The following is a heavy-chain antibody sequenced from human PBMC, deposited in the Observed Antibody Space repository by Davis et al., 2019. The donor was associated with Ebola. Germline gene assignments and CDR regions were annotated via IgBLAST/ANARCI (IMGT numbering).Heavy chain of an antibody. CDR2: ISYDGSNK. Sequence: GESLKISCAASGFTFSSYAMHWVRQAPGKGLEWVAVISYDGSNKYYADSVKGRFTISSDNSKNTLYLQMNSLRAEDTAVYYCARDGRTSSSWYVAWFDPWGQGTLVTVSS. CDR1: GFTFSSYA. J-gene: IGHJ5*02. D-gene: IGHD6-13*01. V-gene: IGHV3-30*04. CDR3: ARDGRTSSSWYVAWFDP.